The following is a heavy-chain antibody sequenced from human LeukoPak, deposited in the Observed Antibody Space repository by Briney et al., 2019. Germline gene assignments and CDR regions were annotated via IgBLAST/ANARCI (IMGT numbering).Heavy chain of an antibody. CDR2: ISDSSGNT. Sequence: GGSLRLSCAASGFTFSNYAMSWVRQAPGKGLEWVSAISDSSGNTYCADSVKGRFTISRDNAQNSMYLQMNSLRVEDTAVYYCTSWGDTTAEYFQRWGQGTLVTVSS. CDR1: GFTFSNYA. D-gene: IGHD2-21*02. V-gene: IGHV3-23*01. J-gene: IGHJ1*01. CDR3: TSWGDTTAEYFQR.